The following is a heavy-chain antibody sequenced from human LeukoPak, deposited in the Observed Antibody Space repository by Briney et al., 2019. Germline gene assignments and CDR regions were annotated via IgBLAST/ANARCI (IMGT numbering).Heavy chain of an antibody. J-gene: IGHJ4*02. CDR1: GFTFSRAW. CDR3: AKDMSPYCSGGSCYPDY. V-gene: IGHV3-15*05. Sequence: GGSLRLSCEVSGFTFSRAWMTWVRQAPGKGLEWIGRIKSKTDGGAPDYAAPVKGRFTISRDDSKNTLYLQMNSLRTEDTALYYCAKDMSPYCSGGSCYPDYWGQGTLVTVSS. D-gene: IGHD2-15*01. CDR2: IKSKTDGGAP.